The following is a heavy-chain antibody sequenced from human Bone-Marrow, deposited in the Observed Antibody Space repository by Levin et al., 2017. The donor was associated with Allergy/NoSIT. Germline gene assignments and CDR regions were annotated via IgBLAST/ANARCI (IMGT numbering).Heavy chain of an antibody. Sequence: KSSETLSLTCSVSGGSINRFYWSWIRQPPGKGLEWIGYISYSGTTDYSPSLKSRVTIAVDMSKNQFSLKLSSVTAADTAVYYCARGAATIEFDSWGQGTLVTVSS. CDR1: GGSINRFY. CDR3: ARGAATIEFDS. CDR2: ISYSGTT. J-gene: IGHJ4*02. V-gene: IGHV4-59*01. D-gene: IGHD5-12*01.